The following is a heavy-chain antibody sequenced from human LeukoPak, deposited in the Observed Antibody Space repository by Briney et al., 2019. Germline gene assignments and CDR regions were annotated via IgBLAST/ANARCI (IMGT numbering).Heavy chain of an antibody. CDR1: GFTFSSYA. D-gene: IGHD6-6*01. CDR2: ISGSGGST. J-gene: IGHJ4*02. CDR3: AKDASIAARPSSSYFDY. Sequence: AGGSLRLSCAASGFTFSSYAMSWVRQAPGKGLEWVSAISGSGGSTYYADSVKGRFTISRDNSKNTLYLQMNSLRAEDTAVYYCAKDASIAARPSSSYFDYWGQGTLVTVSS. V-gene: IGHV3-23*01.